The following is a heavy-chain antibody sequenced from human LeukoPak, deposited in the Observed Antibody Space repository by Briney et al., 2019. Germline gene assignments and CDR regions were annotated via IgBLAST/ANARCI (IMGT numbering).Heavy chain of an antibody. V-gene: IGHV4-34*01. Sequence: PSETLSLTCAVYGGSFSGYYWSWIRQPPGKGLEWIGEINHSGSTNYNLSLKSRVTISVDTSKNQFSLKLSSVTAADTAVYYCARPGLQTYYYDSSGYYYVDWGQGTLVTVSS. CDR2: INHSGST. CDR1: GGSFSGYY. D-gene: IGHD3-22*01. J-gene: IGHJ4*02. CDR3: ARPGLQTYYYDSSGYYYVD.